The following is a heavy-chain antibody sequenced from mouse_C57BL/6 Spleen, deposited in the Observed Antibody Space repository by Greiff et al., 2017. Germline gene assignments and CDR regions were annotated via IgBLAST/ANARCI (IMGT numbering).Heavy chain of an antibody. Sequence: VQLQQSGAELVRPGASVKLSCTASGFNINDYYMHWVKQRPEQGLEWIGMIDPEDGDTEYAPEFQGKATMTADTSSNTAYLQLSSLTSEDTAVYYCTTGAGTGVSDWGQGTLVTVSA. CDR1: GFNINDYY. CDR3: TTGAGTGVSD. CDR2: IDPEDGDT. J-gene: IGHJ3*01. D-gene: IGHD4-1*01. V-gene: IGHV14-1*01.